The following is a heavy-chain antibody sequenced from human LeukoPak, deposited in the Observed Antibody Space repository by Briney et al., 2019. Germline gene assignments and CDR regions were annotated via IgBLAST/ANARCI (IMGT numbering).Heavy chain of an antibody. CDR3: ARSGEMEYYFDY. Sequence: SVKVSCTASGGTFSSYAISWVRQAPGQGLEWMGGIIPIFGTANYAQKFQGRDTITADESTSTAYMELSSLRSEDTAVYYCARSGEMEYYFDYWGQGTLVTVSS. CDR1: GGTFSSYA. J-gene: IGHJ4*02. D-gene: IGHD5-24*01. V-gene: IGHV1-69*13. CDR2: IIPIFGTA.